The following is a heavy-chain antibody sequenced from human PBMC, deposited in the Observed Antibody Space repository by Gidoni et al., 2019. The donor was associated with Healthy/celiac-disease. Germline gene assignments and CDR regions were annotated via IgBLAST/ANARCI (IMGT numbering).Heavy chain of an antibody. Sequence: EVQLVESGGGLVKPGGSLRLSCAASGFTFSSYSMNWVRQAPGKGLEWVSSISSSSSYIYYADSVKGRFTISRDNAKNSLYLQMNSLRAEDTAVYYCARSGYSYGKTTKIDYWGQGTLVTVSS. CDR2: ISSSSSYI. CDR1: GFTFSSYS. CDR3: ARSGYSYGKTTKIDY. D-gene: IGHD5-18*01. J-gene: IGHJ4*02. V-gene: IGHV3-21*01.